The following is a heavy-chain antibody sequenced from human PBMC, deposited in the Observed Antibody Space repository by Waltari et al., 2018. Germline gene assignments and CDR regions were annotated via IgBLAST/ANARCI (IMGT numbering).Heavy chain of an antibody. J-gene: IGHJ5*02. CDR1: GGSISSYY. CDR3: ARGGDNDWFDP. V-gene: IGHV4-59*01. CDR2: VYYSGST. D-gene: IGHD2-21*02. Sequence: QVQLQESGPGLVKPSETLSLTCPVSGGSISSYYWSWIRQPPGKGLEWIGYVYYSGSTNYNPSLKSRVTISVDTSKNQFSLKLSSVTAADTAVYYCARGGDNDWFDPWGQGTLVTVSS.